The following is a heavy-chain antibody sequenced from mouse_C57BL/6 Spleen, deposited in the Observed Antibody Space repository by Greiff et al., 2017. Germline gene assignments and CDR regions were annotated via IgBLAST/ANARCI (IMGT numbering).Heavy chain of an antibody. Sequence: QVQLQQSGAELVRPGASVTLSCKASGYTFTDYEMHWVKQTPVHGLEWIGAIDPETGGTAYNQKFKGKAILTADKSSSTAYMELRSLTSEDSAVYYCTRGEGRDWYFDVWGTGTTVTVSS. J-gene: IGHJ1*03. CDR1: GYTFTDYE. D-gene: IGHD3-3*01. V-gene: IGHV1-15*01. CDR2: IDPETGGT. CDR3: TRGEGRDWYFDV.